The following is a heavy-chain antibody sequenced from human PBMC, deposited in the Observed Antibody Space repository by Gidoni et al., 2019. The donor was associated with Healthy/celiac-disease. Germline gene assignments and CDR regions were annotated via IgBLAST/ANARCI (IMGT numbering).Heavy chain of an antibody. D-gene: IGHD6-6*01. CDR1: GFTFSSYS. CDR2: ISSSSSYI. Sequence: EVQLVESGGGLVKPGGSLRLSCAASGFTFSSYSMNWVRQAPGKGLGWVSSISSSSSYIYYADSVKGRFTISRDNAKNSLYLQMNSLRAEDTAVYYCARGGRVGYSSSYFDYWGQGTLVTVSS. V-gene: IGHV3-21*01. CDR3: ARGGRVGYSSSYFDY. J-gene: IGHJ4*02.